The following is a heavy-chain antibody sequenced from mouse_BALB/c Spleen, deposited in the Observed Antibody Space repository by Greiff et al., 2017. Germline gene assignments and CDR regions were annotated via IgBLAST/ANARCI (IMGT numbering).Heavy chain of an antibody. CDR3: ARNPLYYYGSSFFDY. J-gene: IGHJ2*01. CDR2: ISSGGST. Sequence: EVKLVESGGGLVKPGGSLKLSCAASGFTFSSYAMSWVRQTPEKRLEWVASISSGGSTYYPDSVKGRFTISRDNARNILYLQMSSLRSEDTAMYYCARNPLYYYGSSFFDYWGQGTTLTVSS. D-gene: IGHD1-1*01. CDR1: GFTFSSYA. V-gene: IGHV5-6-5*01.